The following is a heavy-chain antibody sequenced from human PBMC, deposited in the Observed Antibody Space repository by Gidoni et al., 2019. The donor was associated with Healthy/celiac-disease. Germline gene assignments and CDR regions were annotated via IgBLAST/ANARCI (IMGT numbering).Heavy chain of an antibody. D-gene: IGHD6-19*01. Sequence: LEWVSYISSSGSTIYYADSVKGRFTISRDNAKNSLYLQMNSLRAEDPAVYYCARDRQWLVCGRSRWRGYFDYGGQGTLVTVSS. CDR2: ISSSGSTI. J-gene: IGHJ4*02. CDR3: ARDRQWLVCGRSRWRGYFDY. V-gene: IGHV3-48*03.